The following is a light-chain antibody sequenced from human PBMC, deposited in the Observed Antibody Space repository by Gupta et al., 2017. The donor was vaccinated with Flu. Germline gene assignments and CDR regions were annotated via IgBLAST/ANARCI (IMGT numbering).Light chain of an antibody. J-gene: IGLJ3*02. CDR1: YSNLGSYHL. Sequence: TYSNLGSYHLVSWYQQRPGKVPKLLIYEVTKRPSGISNRFSGSKSGNTASLTISGLQAEDEADYSCCSYGGRNTWVFGGGTTLTVL. V-gene: IGLV2-23*02. CDR3: CSYGGRNTWV. CDR2: EVT.